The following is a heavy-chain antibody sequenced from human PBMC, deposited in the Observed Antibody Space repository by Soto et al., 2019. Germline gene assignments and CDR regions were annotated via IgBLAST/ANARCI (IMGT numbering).Heavy chain of an antibody. V-gene: IGHV1-58*01. CDR2: IVVGSGNT. CDR3: ATWGRGVLIQNWFDP. Sequence: SVKVSCKASGFTFTSSAVQWVRQARGQRLEWIGWIVVGSGNTNYAQKFQERVTITRDMSTSTAYMELSSLRSEDTAVYYCATWGRGVLIQNWFDPWGQGTLVTVSS. CDR1: GFTFTSSA. J-gene: IGHJ5*02. D-gene: IGHD3-10*01.